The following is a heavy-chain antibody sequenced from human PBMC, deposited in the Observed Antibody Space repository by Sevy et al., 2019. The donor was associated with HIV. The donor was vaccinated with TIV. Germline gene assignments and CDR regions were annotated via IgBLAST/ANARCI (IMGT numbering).Heavy chain of an antibody. D-gene: IGHD6-13*01. CDR1: GFTLNGYW. CDR3: VRAIAADGSF. Sequence: GGSLRLSCVASGFTLNGYWMSWVRQAPGKGVEWVANINQDGNVKYYIDSVKGRFTISRDTARNLLYLQMNSLRVEDTALYYCVRAIAADGSFWGQGTLVTVSS. CDR2: INQDGNVK. J-gene: IGHJ4*02. V-gene: IGHV3-7*01.